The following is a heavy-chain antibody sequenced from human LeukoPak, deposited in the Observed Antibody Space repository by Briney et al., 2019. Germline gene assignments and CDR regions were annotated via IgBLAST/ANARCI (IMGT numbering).Heavy chain of an antibody. CDR3: VRGDSSGYFFY. D-gene: IGHD3-22*01. CDR1: GFTFSSYS. J-gene: IGHJ4*02. V-gene: IGHV3-21*01. Sequence: GGSLRLSCAASGFTFSSYSMNWVRQAPGKGLEWVSSISSSSSSYIYYADSVKGRFTISRDNAKNSLYLRMNSLRAEDTAVYYCVRGDSSGYFFYWGQGTLVTVSS. CDR2: ISSSSSSYI.